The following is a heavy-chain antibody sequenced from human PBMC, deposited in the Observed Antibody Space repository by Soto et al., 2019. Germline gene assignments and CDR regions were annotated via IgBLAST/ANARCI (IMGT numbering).Heavy chain of an antibody. V-gene: IGHV3-23*05. J-gene: IGHJ4*02. D-gene: IGHD3-10*01. CDR1: GFAFSTYP. CDR3: AKGSSGGS. CDR2: ISSSSNNI. Sequence: EVQLLDSGGGLVQPGGSLRLSCAASGFAFSTYPMSWVRLAPGKRLEWVSTISSSSNNIYYADFVKGRFSISRDNSNHTLYLQMNSLKTHDTAIYSCAKGSSGGSWRRGTQVTVSS.